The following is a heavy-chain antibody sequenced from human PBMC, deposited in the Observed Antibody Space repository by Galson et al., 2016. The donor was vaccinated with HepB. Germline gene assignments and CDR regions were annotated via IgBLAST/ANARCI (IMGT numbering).Heavy chain of an antibody. J-gene: IGHJ3*02. CDR3: EGFPDPLDI. CDR1: GFTVSGKY. Sequence: SLRLSCAASGFTVSGKYMSWARLAPGTGLEWVSAIFSFHATFYRDSVKGRFTIFRDTSRNTLYLQMDDLRADDTAIYYCEGFPDPLDIWGLGTMVTVS. V-gene: IGHV3-53*01. CDR2: IFSFHAT.